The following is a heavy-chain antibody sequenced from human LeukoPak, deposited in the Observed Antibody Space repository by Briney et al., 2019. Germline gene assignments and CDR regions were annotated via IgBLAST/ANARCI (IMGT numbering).Heavy chain of an antibody. D-gene: IGHD3-22*01. V-gene: IGHV4-39*07. J-gene: IGHJ4*02. CDR3: ARGLDYYDSSGYYYGKYFDY. CDR1: GGSISSSSYY. Sequence: SETLSLTCTVSGGSISSSSYYWGWIRQPPGKGLEWVGTIYYSGSTNYNPSLKSRLTISVDTSKNQFSLKLSSVTAADTAVYYCARGLDYYDSSGYYYGKYFDYWGQGTLVTVSS. CDR2: IYYSGST.